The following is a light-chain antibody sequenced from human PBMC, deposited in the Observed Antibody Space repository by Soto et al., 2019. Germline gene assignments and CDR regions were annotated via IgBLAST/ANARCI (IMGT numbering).Light chain of an antibody. V-gene: IGKV3D-20*02. J-gene: IGKJ4*01. CDR1: QSISSND. CDR3: QQRSSWPPT. CDR2: GAS. Sequence: EIVLTQSPGTLSLSPGERATLSCRASQSISSNDLAWFQQKPGQAPRLLIYGASTRATGIPDRFGGSGSGTDFTLTISSLEPEDFAVYYCQQRSSWPPTFGGGTKVEIK.